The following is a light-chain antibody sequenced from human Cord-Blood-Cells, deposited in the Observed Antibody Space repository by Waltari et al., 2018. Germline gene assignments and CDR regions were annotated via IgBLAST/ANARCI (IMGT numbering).Light chain of an antibody. Sequence: QSVLTQPPSVSAAPGQKVTISCSGSSSNIGNNYVSWYQQLPGTAPKLLIYEKNKRPTGIPDRFSGSKSGTSATLSITGLQTGDEADYYCGTWDSSLSAWVFGGGTKLTVL. CDR3: GTWDSSLSAWV. CDR1: SSNIGNNY. J-gene: IGLJ3*02. CDR2: EKN. V-gene: IGLV1-51*02.